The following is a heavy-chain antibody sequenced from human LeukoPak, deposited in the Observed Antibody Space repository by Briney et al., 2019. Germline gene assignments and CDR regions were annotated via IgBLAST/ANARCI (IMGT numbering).Heavy chain of an antibody. D-gene: IGHD3-22*01. CDR2: IYTSGST. CDR3: ARDAYYYDSSGYYLLDY. Sequence: SETLSLTCTVSGGSISSYYWSWIRQPAVKGLEWIGRIYTSGSTYYNPSLNSRVTMSVDTSKNQFSLKLSSVTAADTAVYYCARDAYYYDSSGYYLLDYWGQGTLVTVSS. CDR1: GGSISSYY. J-gene: IGHJ4*02. V-gene: IGHV4-4*07.